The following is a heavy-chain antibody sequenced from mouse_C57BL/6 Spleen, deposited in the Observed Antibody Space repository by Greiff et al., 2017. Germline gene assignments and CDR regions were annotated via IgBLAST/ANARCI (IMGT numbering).Heavy chain of an antibody. J-gene: IGHJ3*01. V-gene: IGHV1-52*01. CDR3: AREDYGSRFAY. CDR1: GYTFTSYW. D-gene: IGHD1-1*01. Sequence: QVQLQQPGAELVRPGSSVKLSCKASGYTFTSYWMHWVKQRPIQGLEWIGNIDPSDSETHYNQKFKDKATLTVDKSSSTAYMQLSSLTSEDSAVXYCAREDYGSRFAYWGQGTLVTVSA. CDR2: IDPSDSET.